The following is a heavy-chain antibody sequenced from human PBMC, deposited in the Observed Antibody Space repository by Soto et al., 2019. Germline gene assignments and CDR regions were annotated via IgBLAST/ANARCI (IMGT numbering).Heavy chain of an antibody. CDR3: ATQGPYYDILTGYYTGAQNWFDP. J-gene: IGHJ5*02. V-gene: IGHV5-10-1*01. D-gene: IGHD3-9*01. CDR2: IDPSDSYT. CDR1: GYSFTSYW. Sequence: GESLKISCKGSGYSFTSYWISWVRQMPGKGLEWMGRIDPSDSYTNYSPSFQGHVTISADKSISTAYLQWSSLKASDTAMYYCATQGPYYDILTGYYTGAQNWFDPWGQGTLVTVSS.